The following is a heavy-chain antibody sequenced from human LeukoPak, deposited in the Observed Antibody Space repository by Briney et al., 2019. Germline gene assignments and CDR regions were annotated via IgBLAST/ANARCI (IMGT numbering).Heavy chain of an antibody. CDR3: ASHGMDYYDSSGYYGLDI. Sequence: KSSETLSLTCAVYDGSFSGYYWSWIRQPPGKGLEWIGEINHSGSTHYNPSLKSRVTISVDTSKNQFSLKLSSVTAADTAVYYCASHGMDYYDSSGYYGLDIWGQGTMVTVSS. J-gene: IGHJ3*02. V-gene: IGHV4-34*01. CDR2: INHSGST. CDR1: DGSFSGYY. D-gene: IGHD3-22*01.